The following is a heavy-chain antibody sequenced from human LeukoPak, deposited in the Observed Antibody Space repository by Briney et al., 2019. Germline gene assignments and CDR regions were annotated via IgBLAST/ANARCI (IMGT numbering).Heavy chain of an antibody. CDR1: GFTFSSYA. Sequence: GGSLRLSCAASGFTFSSYAMHWVRQAPGQGLEWMGIINPSSGSTSYAQKFQGRVTMTRDMSTSTVYMELSSLRSEDTAVYYCARAPSNHQRAGAFDIWGQGTMVTVSS. J-gene: IGHJ3*02. CDR2: INPSSGST. D-gene: IGHD1-14*01. CDR3: ARAPSNHQRAGAFDI. V-gene: IGHV1-46*01.